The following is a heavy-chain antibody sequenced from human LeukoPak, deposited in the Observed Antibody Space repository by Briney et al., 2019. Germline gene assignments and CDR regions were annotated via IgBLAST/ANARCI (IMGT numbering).Heavy chain of an antibody. CDR3: ARPSIKYQLDAFDF. D-gene: IGHD2-2*01. V-gene: IGHV3-48*02. CDR2: ISGSSSTT. Sequence: GGSLRLSCAASGFTFSSYSMNWVRQAPGKGLEWVSYISGSSSTTYYADSVKGRFTISRDNAKNSLSLQMNSLRDEDTAVHYCARPSIKYQLDAFDFWGQGTMVTVSS. J-gene: IGHJ3*01. CDR1: GFTFSSYS.